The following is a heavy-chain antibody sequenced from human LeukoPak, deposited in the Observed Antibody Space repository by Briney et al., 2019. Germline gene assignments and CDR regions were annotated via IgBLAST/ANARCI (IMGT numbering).Heavy chain of an antibody. V-gene: IGHV3-74*01. J-gene: IGHJ5*02. CDR3: ARSDWFDP. Sequence: GGSLRLSCEASGFTLSSYWMHWVSHVPGEGLVWVSRVKYDGTTTTYADSVKGRFTISRDIAKNTLYLQMNSLRVEGAAVYYCARSDWFDPWGQGTLVTVSS. CDR1: GFTLSSYW. CDR2: VKYDGTTT.